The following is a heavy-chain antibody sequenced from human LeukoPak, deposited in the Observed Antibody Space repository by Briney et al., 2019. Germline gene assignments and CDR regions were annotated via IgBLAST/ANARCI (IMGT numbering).Heavy chain of an antibody. CDR3: AREEVAALSDFDY. V-gene: IGHV4-39*07. J-gene: IGHJ4*02. CDR2: IYYSGST. CDR1: GGSISSSSYY. D-gene: IGHD6-6*01. Sequence: SETLSLTCTVSGGSISSSSYYWGWIRQPPGKGLEWIGSIYYSGSTYYNPSLKSRVTISVDTSKNQFSLKLSSVTAADTAVYYCAREEVAALSDFDYWGQGTLVTVSS.